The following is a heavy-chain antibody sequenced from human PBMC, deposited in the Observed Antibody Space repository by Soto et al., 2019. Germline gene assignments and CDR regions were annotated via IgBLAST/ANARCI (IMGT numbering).Heavy chain of an antibody. CDR1: GFTFTRYS. J-gene: IGHJ4*02. CDR3: ARESEDLTSNFDY. CDR2: ISSTTNYI. V-gene: IGHV3-21*06. Sequence: GGSLRLSCAASGFTFTRYSMNWVRQAPGKGREWVSSISSTTNYIYYGDSMKGRFTISRDNAKNSLYLEMNSLRAEDTAVYYCARESEDLTSNFDYWGQGTLVTVSS.